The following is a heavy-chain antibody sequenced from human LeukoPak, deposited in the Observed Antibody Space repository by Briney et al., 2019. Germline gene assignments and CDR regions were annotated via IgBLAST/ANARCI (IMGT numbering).Heavy chain of an antibody. V-gene: IGHV3-7*04. CDR3: ARLVGTVTTYDL. CDR2: INPDGSVK. CDR1: GFTFSSHW. D-gene: IGHD1-26*01. Sequence: GGSLRLSCAASGFTFSSHWMSWVRQAPGKGLQWVASINPDGSVKHYVDSVRGRFTISRDNADNSLYLQMNTLRAEDTAVYYCARLVGTVTTYDLWGHGTMDSVSS. J-gene: IGHJ3*01.